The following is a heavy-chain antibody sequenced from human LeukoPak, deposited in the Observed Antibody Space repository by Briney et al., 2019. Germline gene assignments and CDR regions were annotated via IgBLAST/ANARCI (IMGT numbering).Heavy chain of an antibody. V-gene: IGHV3-21*01. Sequence: PGGSLRLSCAASGFTFSSYSMNWVRQAPGKGLEWVSSISSSSSYIYYADSVKGRFTISRDNAKNSLYLQMNSLRAEDTAVYYCARGKLTGPHDWFDPWGQGTLVTVSS. J-gene: IGHJ5*02. D-gene: IGHD1-14*01. CDR1: GFTFSSYS. CDR2: ISSSSSYI. CDR3: ARGKLTGPHDWFDP.